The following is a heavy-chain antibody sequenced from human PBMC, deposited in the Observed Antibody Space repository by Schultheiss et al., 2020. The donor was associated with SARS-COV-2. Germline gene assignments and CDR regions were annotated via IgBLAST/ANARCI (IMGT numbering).Heavy chain of an antibody. J-gene: IGHJ5*02. CDR3: AKGPYYDFWSGGWFDP. Sequence: GGSLRLSCAASGFTFSSYGMHWVRQAPGKGLEWVAVISYDGSNKYYADSVKGRFTISRDNSKNTLYLQMNSLRAEDTAVYYCAKGPYYDFWSGGWFDPWGQGTLVTVSS. V-gene: IGHV3-30*18. CDR2: ISYDGSNK. CDR1: GFTFSSYG. D-gene: IGHD3-3*01.